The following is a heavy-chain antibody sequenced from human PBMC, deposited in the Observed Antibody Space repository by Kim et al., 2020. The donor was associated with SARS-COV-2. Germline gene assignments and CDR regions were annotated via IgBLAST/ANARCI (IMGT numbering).Heavy chain of an antibody. J-gene: IGHJ6*02. Sequence: ASVKVSCKASGYTFTIYGISWVRQAPGQGLEWMGWISAYNGNTNYAQKLQGRVTMTTDTSTSTAYMELRSLRSDDTAVYYCARDRCSSWYSYYYYYGMDVWGQGTTVTVSS. CDR1: GYTFTIYG. D-gene: IGHD6-13*01. V-gene: IGHV1-18*01. CDR2: ISAYNGNT. CDR3: ARDRCSSWYSYYYYYGMDV.